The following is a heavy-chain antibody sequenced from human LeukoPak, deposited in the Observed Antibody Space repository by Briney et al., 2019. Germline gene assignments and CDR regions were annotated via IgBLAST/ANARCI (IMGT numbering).Heavy chain of an antibody. J-gene: IGHJ5*02. CDR3: ASSALWFGEFNWFDP. Sequence: KPSETLSLTCNVSGGSISSYYWSWIRQPPGKGLEWIGYIYYSGSTNYNPSLKSRVTISVETSKNQFSLKLSSVTAADTAVYYCASSALWFGEFNWFDPWGQGTLVTVSS. CDR2: IYYSGST. D-gene: IGHD3-10*01. CDR1: GGSISSYY. V-gene: IGHV4-59*01.